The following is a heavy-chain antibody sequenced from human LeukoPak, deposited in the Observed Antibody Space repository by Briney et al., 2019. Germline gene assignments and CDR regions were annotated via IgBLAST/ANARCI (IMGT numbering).Heavy chain of an antibody. D-gene: IGHD6-13*01. CDR1: GYTFTSNY. CDR3: ARDRRYSSSWQKNWFDP. Sequence: GASVKVSCKASGYTFTSNYIHWVRQAPGQRLEWMGWISAYNGNTNYAQKLQGRVTMTTDTSTSTAYMELRSLRSDDTAVYYCARDRRYSSSWQKNWFDPWGQGTLVTVSS. V-gene: IGHV1-18*01. J-gene: IGHJ5*02. CDR2: ISAYNGNT.